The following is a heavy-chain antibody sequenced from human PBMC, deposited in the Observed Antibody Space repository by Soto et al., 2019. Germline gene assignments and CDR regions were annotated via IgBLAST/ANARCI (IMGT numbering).Heavy chain of an antibody. CDR2: IYHSGGT. Sequence: PSGTMSLTCVVCGASFSGYYWSWTRQRQGKGLDWIGEIYHSGGTKGNPSLESRVTISLDTSNNQFSLKLSSVTAADTPVYYCARAPRVAMAGMDYYYYGMDVWGQGTTVTVSS. D-gene: IGHD6-19*01. CDR3: ARAPRVAMAGMDYYYYGMDV. CDR1: GASFSGYY. J-gene: IGHJ6*02. V-gene: IGHV4-34*01.